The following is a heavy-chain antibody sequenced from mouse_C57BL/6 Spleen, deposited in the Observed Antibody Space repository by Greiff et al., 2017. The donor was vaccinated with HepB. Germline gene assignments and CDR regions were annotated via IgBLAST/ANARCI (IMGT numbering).Heavy chain of an antibody. V-gene: IGHV10-1*01. J-gene: IGHJ3*01. CDR1: GFSFNTYA. CDR3: VRHPTAQPSFLWFAY. D-gene: IGHD3-2*02. Sequence: DVHLVESGGGLVQPKGSLKLSCAASGFSFNTYAMNWVRQAPGKGLEWVARIRSKSNNYATYYADSVKDRFTISRDDSESMLYLQMNNLKTEDTAMYYCVRHPTAQPSFLWFAYWGQGTLVTVSA. CDR2: IRSKSNNYAT.